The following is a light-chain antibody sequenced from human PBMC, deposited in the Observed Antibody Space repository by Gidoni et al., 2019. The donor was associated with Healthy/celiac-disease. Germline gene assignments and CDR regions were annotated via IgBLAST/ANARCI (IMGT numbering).Light chain of an antibody. V-gene: IGKV1-5*03. CDR1: QGISSW. Sequence: DIPMTQSPSTLSASVGLRVTITYRASQGISSWLAWFQQKPGKAPKLLIYNASSLESGVPSRFSGSGSGTEFTLTISSLQPDDFATYYCQQYNSYLGTFGQGTKLEIK. CDR3: QQYNSYLGT. CDR2: NAS. J-gene: IGKJ2*01.